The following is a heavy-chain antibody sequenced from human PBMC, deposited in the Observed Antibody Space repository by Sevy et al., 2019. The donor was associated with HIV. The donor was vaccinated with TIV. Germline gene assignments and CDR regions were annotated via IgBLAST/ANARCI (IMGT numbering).Heavy chain of an antibody. D-gene: IGHD5-18*01. J-gene: IGHJ3*01. CDR3: ARQGGVLDVDTAMPDAFDL. V-gene: IGHV3-7*01. CDR2: IKQDGSEK. CDR1: GFTLSSYW. Sequence: GGSLRLSCAGSGFTLSSYWMSWVRQAPGRGLEWVTNIKQDGSEKYYGDSVKGRLTISRDNAENSMYLQMNSLRDEDTAMYYCARQGGVLDVDTAMPDAFDLWGRGTMVTVSS.